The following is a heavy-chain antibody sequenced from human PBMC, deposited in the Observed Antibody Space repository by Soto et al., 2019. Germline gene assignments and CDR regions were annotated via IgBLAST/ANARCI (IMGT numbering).Heavy chain of an antibody. CDR1: GFTFSSYA. Sequence: VQLLESGGGLVQPGGSLRLSCAASGFTFSSYAMSWVRQAPGKGLEWVSAISGSGGSTYYADSVKGRFTISRDNSKNTLYLQMNSLRAEDTAVYYCATYGGYCSSTSCPIDYWGQGTLVTVSS. D-gene: IGHD2-2*01. J-gene: IGHJ4*02. CDR3: ATYGGYCSSTSCPIDY. V-gene: IGHV3-23*01. CDR2: ISGSGGST.